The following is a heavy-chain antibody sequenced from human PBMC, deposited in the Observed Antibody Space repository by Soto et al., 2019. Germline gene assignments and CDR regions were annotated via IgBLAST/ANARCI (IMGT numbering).Heavy chain of an antibody. D-gene: IGHD3-10*01. J-gene: IGHJ3*01. CDR1: GFSFSTYA. CDR3: ARDGGGFGELLLNSYDAFDL. CDR2: ISYDGSNA. Sequence: QEQLVESGGGVVQPGTSLRLSCTASGFSFSTYAMYWVRQAPGKGLEWVAIISYDGSNAQYADSVKGRFTVARDNSKNTLYLQMPSLTAEETAVYYCARDGGGFGELLLNSYDAFDLWGQGKLVTVSS. V-gene: IGHV3-30*04.